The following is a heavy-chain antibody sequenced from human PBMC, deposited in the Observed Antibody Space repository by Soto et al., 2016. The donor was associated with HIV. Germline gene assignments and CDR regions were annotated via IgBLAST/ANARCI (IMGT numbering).Heavy chain of an antibody. CDR3: AGGDTAYDDNYYYYIDV. CDR2: VYYRGTT. J-gene: IGHJ6*03. V-gene: IGHV4-59*13. Sequence: QVQLQESGPGLVKPSETLSLTCTVSGDSMRNYYWSWIRQTSGKGLEWIGQVYYRGTTNYNPSLKSRVTISVDMSQNQFSLRLTSVTADDTAVYYXAGGDTAYDDNYYYYIDVWGQRDHGPPSP. CDR1: GDSMRNYY. D-gene: IGHD5-12*01.